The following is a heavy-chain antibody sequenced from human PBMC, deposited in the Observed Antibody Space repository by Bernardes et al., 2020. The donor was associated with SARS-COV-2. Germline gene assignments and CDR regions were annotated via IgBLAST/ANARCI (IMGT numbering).Heavy chain of an antibody. CDR1: GFTFSSYA. D-gene: IGHD2-2*03. CDR3: ARSHGSTLDY. Sequence: GGSLRLSCAGSGFTFSSYAMHWVRQAPGKGLEWVSAIGTGGGTYYADSVKGRFTISRDNAKNSLYLQMNSLRAEDTAVYYCARSHGSTLDYWGQGTLVTVSS. J-gene: IGHJ4*02. V-gene: IGHV3-13*01. CDR2: IGTGGGT.